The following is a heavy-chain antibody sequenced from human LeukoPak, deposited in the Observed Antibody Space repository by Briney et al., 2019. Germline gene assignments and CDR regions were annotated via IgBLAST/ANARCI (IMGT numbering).Heavy chain of an antibody. V-gene: IGHV4-59*08. CDR2: IYYSGST. J-gene: IGHJ4*02. D-gene: IGHD1-26*01. CDR1: GGSISSYY. Sequence: SETLSLTCTVSGGSISSYYWSWIRQPPGKGLEWIGYIYYSGSTNYNPSLKSRLTISEDTSRNQFSLKLSSVTAADTAMYYCARSLVGATSYFDYWGQGTLVTVSS. CDR3: ARSLVGATSYFDY.